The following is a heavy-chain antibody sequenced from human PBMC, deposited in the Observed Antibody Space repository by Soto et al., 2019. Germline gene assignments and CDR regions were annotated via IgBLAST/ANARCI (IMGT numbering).Heavy chain of an antibody. V-gene: IGHV3-30*18. D-gene: IGHD5-12*01. Sequence: QVQLVESGGGVVQPGRSLRLSCAASGFTFSSYGMHWVRQAPGKGLEWVAVISYDGSNKYYADSVKGRFTISRDNSKNTLYQQMNRHRAEVTAVDSSAKEWVGSGYNLGFDYWGQGTLVTVSS. CDR1: GFTFSSYG. CDR3: AKEWVGSGYNLGFDY. J-gene: IGHJ4*02. CDR2: ISYDGSNK.